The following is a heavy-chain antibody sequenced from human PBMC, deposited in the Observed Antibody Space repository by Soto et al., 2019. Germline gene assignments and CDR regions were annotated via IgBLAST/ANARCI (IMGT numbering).Heavy chain of an antibody. CDR3: ARHEEHDYGDYYGSALDY. CDR1: GGSISSSSYY. Sequence: SETLSLTCTVSGGSISSSSYYWGWIRQPPGKGLEWIGSIYYSGSTYYNPSLKSRVTISVDTSKNQFSLKLSSVTAADTAVYYCARHEEHDYGDYYGSALDYWGQGTLVTVSS. D-gene: IGHD4-17*01. V-gene: IGHV4-39*01. CDR2: IYYSGST. J-gene: IGHJ4*02.